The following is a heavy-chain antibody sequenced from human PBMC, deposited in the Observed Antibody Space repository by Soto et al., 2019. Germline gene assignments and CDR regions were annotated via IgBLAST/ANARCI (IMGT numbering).Heavy chain of an antibody. D-gene: IGHD1-20*01. Sequence: CGDRVYSSWIALVRQMPGKGLEWMGIVHPGNSDNRYSPSFQGQVTVSVDRSISTAYLQWSSLKASDTAMYYCAALTGATFHWGQGTLVIVSS. V-gene: IGHV5-51*01. CDR1: GDRVYSSW. CDR2: VHPGNSDN. J-gene: IGHJ4*02. CDR3: AALTGATFH.